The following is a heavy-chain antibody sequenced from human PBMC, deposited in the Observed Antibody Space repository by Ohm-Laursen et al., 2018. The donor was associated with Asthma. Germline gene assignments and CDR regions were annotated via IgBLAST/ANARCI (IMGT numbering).Heavy chain of an antibody. D-gene: IGHD2-2*01. Sequence: GSLRLSCSASGFTFSDYYMSWIRQAPGKGLEWVSYISSSSSYTNYADSVKGRFTISRDNAKNSLYLQMNSLRAEDTAVYYCARDSVPGAYGFDIWGQGTMVTVSS. CDR1: GFTFSDYY. CDR2: ISSSSSYT. V-gene: IGHV3-11*06. CDR3: ARDSVPGAYGFDI. J-gene: IGHJ3*02.